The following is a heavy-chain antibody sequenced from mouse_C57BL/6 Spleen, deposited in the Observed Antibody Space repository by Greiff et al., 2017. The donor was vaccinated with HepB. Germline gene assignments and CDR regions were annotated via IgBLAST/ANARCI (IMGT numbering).Heavy chain of an antibody. CDR2: ISSGGSYT. D-gene: IGHD2-5*01. CDR3: ARNSNQGFAY. Sequence: DVKLVESGGDLVKPGGSLKLSCAASGFTFSSYGMSWVRQTPDKSLEWVATISSGGSYTYYPDSVKGRFTISRDNGKNTLYLQMSSLKSEDTAMYYWARNSNQGFAYWGQGTLVTVSA. V-gene: IGHV5-6*02. CDR1: GFTFSSYG. J-gene: IGHJ3*01.